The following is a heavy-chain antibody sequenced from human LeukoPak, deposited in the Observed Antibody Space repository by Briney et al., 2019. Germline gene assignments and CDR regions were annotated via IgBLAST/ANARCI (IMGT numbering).Heavy chain of an antibody. D-gene: IGHD1-14*01. CDR3: ARGDVVIEPPRFCGFDI. CDR1: GFTFSSYW. V-gene: IGHV3-7*01. Sequence: GGSLRLPCAASGFTFSSYWMTWVRQAPGKGLEWVANIKQDGSEKYYVDSVKGRFTISRDNANNSLYLQMNSLRVEDTALYYCARGDVVIEPPRFCGFDIWGHGTMVTVSS. CDR2: IKQDGSEK. J-gene: IGHJ3*02.